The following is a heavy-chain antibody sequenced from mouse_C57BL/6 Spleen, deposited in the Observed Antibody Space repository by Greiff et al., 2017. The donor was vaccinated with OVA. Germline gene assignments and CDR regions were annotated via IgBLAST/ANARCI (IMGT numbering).Heavy chain of an antibody. D-gene: IGHD1-1*01. CDR3: ARLNHYGSSDEEFYAMDY. Sequence: LVESGAELAKPGASVKLSCKASGYTFTIYWMHWVKQRPGQGLEWIGYINPSSGYTKYNQKFKDKATLTADKSSSTAYMQLSSLTYEDSAVYYCARLNHYGSSDEEFYAMDYWGQGASVTVSS. J-gene: IGHJ4*01. CDR1: GYTFTIYW. CDR2: INPSSGYT. V-gene: IGHV1-7*01.